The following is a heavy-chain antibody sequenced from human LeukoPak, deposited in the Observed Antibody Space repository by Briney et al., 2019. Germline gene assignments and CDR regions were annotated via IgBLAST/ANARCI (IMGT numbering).Heavy chain of an antibody. CDR1: GYTFTSYD. CDR2: MNPNSSNT. CDR3: ARGAVGADY. V-gene: IGHV1-8*01. D-gene: IGHD1-26*01. Sequence: GASVKVSCKASGYTFTSYDINWVRQATGQGLEWMGWMNPNSSNTGYEQKFQGIVTMTRNTSIRTAYMELSSLRSEETAVYCWARGAVGADYWGQGTLVTVSS. J-gene: IGHJ4*02.